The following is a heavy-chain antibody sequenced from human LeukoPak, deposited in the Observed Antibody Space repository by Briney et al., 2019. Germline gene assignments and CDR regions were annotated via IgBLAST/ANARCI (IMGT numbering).Heavy chain of an antibody. J-gene: IGHJ4*02. CDR1: GFTFSSYA. V-gene: IGHV3-23*01. Sequence: GGSLRLSCAASGFTFSSYAMSWVRQAPGKGLQWVSATSDSGGNTYYADFVKGRFTISRDNSKSTLYLQMNSLRAEDTAVYYCSRPGGATNLGDYRFDSWGQGTLVTVFS. D-gene: IGHD4-17*01. CDR2: TSDSGGNT. CDR3: SRPGGATNLGDYRFDS.